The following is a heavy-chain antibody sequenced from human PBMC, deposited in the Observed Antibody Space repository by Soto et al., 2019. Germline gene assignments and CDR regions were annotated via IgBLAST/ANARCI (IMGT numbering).Heavy chain of an antibody. Sequence: ASVKVSCKASGGTFSSYAISWVRQAPGQGLEWMGGIIPIFGTANYAQKFQGRVTITADESTSTAYMELSSLRSEDTAVYYCAGRELYDFWSGPGHYYGMDVWGQGTTVTVSS. CDR2: IIPIFGTA. CDR3: AGRELYDFWSGPGHYYGMDV. D-gene: IGHD3-3*01. V-gene: IGHV1-69*13. J-gene: IGHJ6*02. CDR1: GGTFSSYA.